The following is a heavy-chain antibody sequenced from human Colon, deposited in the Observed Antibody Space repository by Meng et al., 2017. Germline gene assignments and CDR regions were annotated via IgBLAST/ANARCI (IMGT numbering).Heavy chain of an antibody. CDR2: TSHSGST. CDR3: ASSDYYRSDY. D-gene: IGHD3-22*01. CDR1: GGSISRSDW. J-gene: IGHJ4*02. V-gene: IGHV4-4*02. Sequence: QAALEECGRGVVKPSETLSLTCAVAGGSISRSDWWSWVRQPPGKGLEWIGETSHSGSTNYSPSLKSRVTISLDKFKNQLSLKLNSVTAADTAVYYCASSDYYRSDYWGQGTLVTVSS.